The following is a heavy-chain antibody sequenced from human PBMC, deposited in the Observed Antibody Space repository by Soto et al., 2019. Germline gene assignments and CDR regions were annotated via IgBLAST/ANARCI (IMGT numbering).Heavy chain of an antibody. CDR3: ARDLPMTTVTPHKTGNWFDP. CDR1: GFTFSSYS. J-gene: IGHJ5*02. D-gene: IGHD4-4*01. CDR2: ISSSSSTI. V-gene: IGHV3-48*01. Sequence: GGSLRLSCAASGFTFSSYSMNWVRQAPGKGLEWVSYISSSSSTIYYADSVKGRFTISRDNAKNSLYLQMNSLRAEDTTVYYCARDLPMTTVTPHKTGNWFDPWGQGTLVTVSS.